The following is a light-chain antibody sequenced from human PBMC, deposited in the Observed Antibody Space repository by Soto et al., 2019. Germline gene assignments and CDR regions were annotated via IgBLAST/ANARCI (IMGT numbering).Light chain of an antibody. CDR3: QEHASI. CDR1: QSVSNNY. CDR2: GAS. V-gene: IGKV3-20*01. J-gene: IGKJ5*01. Sequence: EIVLTQSPGTLSLSPGERATLSCRASQSVSNNYLAWYQQKPGQAPRLLIYGASDRATGIPDRFSGSGSGTDFTLTISRLEPEDFAVYYCQEHASIFGQGTRLEIK.